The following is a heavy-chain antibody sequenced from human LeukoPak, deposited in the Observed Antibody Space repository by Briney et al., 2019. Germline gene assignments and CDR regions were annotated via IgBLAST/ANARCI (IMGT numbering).Heavy chain of an antibody. D-gene: IGHD3-3*01. J-gene: IGHJ4*02. CDR3: AKDQTDYNFWSGYLDY. Sequence: GGSLRLSCAASGFPFSRYAMNWIRQAPGKGLEWVSDIGDSGGSTYYADSVKGRFTISRDNSKNTLYLQMNSLRVEDTAVYYCAKDQTDYNFWSGYLDYWGQGTLVTVSS. V-gene: IGHV3-23*01. CDR2: IGDSGGST. CDR1: GFPFSRYA.